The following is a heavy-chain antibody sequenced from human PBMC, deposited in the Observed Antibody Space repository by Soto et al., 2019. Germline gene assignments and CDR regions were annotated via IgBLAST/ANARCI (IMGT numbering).Heavy chain of an antibody. Sequence: GVSLKISCKDSGYSFTSYWIGWVRQMPGKGLEWMGIIYPGDSDTRYSPSFQGQVTISADKSISTAYLQWSSLKASDTAMYYCARHSWALAAAGDSFDYWGQGTLVTVSS. J-gene: IGHJ4*02. CDR1: GYSFTSYW. CDR2: IYPGDSDT. CDR3: ARHSWALAAAGDSFDY. D-gene: IGHD6-13*01. V-gene: IGHV5-51*01.